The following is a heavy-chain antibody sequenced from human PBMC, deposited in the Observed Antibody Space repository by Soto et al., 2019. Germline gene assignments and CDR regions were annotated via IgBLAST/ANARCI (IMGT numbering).Heavy chain of an antibody. CDR3: ARAAGYGYGYYFDY. V-gene: IGHV3-30-3*01. CDR2: ISYDGSNK. CDR1: GFTFSSYA. D-gene: IGHD5-18*01. J-gene: IGHJ4*02. Sequence: GGSLRLSCAASGFTFSSYAMHWVRQAPGKGLEWVAVISYDGSNKYYADSVKGRFTISRDNSKNTLYLQMNSLRAEDTAVYYCARAAGYGYGYYFDYWGQGTLVTVSS.